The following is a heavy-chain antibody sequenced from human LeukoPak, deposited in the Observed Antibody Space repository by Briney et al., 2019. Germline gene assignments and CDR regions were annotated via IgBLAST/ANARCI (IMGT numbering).Heavy chain of an antibody. D-gene: IGHD5-24*01. Sequence: SVKVSRKASGCTFSSYAISWVRQPPGQGLEWVGRIIPILGIANYEQKFQGRVTITADKSTSTAYMDLSSMRSEDTAVYDCARAGLRDGYNYHGYWGQGTLVTVSS. CDR2: IIPILGIA. CDR1: GCTFSSYA. J-gene: IGHJ4*02. CDR3: ARAGLRDGYNYHGY. V-gene: IGHV1-69*04.